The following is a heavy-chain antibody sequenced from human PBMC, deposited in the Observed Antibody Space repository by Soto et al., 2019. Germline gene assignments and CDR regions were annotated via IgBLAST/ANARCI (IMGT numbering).Heavy chain of an antibody. CDR2: IYWDDDK. CDR1: GFSLSSTRVA. D-gene: IGHD6-19*01. CDR3: AHSVVAGLGYYFDY. Sequence: QITLKESGPTLVKPTQTLTLTCTFSGFSLSSTRVAVGWIRQPRGKALEWLALIYWDDDKRYSPFLKSRLTITKDTSKNQVVLTMTNMDPVDTATYYCAHSVVAGLGYYFDYWGQGTLVTISS. V-gene: IGHV2-5*02. J-gene: IGHJ4*02.